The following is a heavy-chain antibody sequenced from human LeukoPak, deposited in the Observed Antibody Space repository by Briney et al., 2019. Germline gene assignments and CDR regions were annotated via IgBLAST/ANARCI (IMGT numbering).Heavy chain of an antibody. V-gene: IGHV4-34*01. CDR2: INHSGST. J-gene: IGHJ6*02. Sequence: SETLSLTCAVSGGSFSGYYWSWIRQPPGKGLEWIGEINHSGSTNYNPSLKSRVTISVDTSKNQFSLKLSSVTAADTAVYYCARTPNYYYYYGMDVWGQGTTVTVSS. CDR1: GGSFSGYY. CDR3: ARTPNYYYYYGMDV. D-gene: IGHD2-15*01.